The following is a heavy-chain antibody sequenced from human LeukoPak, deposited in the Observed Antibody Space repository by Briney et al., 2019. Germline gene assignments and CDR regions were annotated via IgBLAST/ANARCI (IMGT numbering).Heavy chain of an antibody. CDR2: IWYDGSNK. CDR1: GFTFSSYG. CDR3: ARDPDSSGYFVDY. Sequence: GGSLRLSCAASGFTFSSYGTHWVRQAPGKGLEWVAVIWYDGSNKYYADSVKGRFTISRDNSKNTLYLQMNSLRAEDTAVYYCARDPDSSGYFVDYWGQGTLVTVSS. V-gene: IGHV3-33*01. D-gene: IGHD3-22*01. J-gene: IGHJ4*02.